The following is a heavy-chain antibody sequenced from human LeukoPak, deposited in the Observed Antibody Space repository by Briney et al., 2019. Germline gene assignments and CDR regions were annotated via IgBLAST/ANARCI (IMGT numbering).Heavy chain of an antibody. CDR2: IYTSGST. J-gene: IGHJ4*02. Sequence: SETLSLTCTVSGGSISSSSYYWGWIRQPAGKGLEWIGRIYTSGSTNYNPSLKSRVTISVDRSKNQFSLKLSSVTAADTAVYYCVKRDMSIYGFDYWGQGTLVTVSS. CDR3: VKRDMSIYGFDY. V-gene: IGHV4-61*02. CDR1: GGSISSSSYY. D-gene: IGHD4-17*01.